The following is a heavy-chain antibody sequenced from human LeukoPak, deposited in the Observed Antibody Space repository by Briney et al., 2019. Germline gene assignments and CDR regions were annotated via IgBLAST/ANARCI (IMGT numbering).Heavy chain of an antibody. Sequence: PSETLSLTCAVYGGSFSGYYWSWIRQPPGKGLEWIGEINHSGSTNYNPSLKSRVTISVDTSKNQFSLKLSSVTAADTAVYYCARVSGSLYCSSTSCYPHFDYWGQETLVTVSS. V-gene: IGHV4-34*01. CDR2: INHSGST. CDR1: GGSFSGYY. D-gene: IGHD2-2*01. CDR3: ARVSGSLYCSSTSCYPHFDY. J-gene: IGHJ4*02.